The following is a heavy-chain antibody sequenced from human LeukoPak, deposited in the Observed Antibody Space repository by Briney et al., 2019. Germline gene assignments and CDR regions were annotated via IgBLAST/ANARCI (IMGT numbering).Heavy chain of an antibody. CDR3: ARQVPGVNWYFDL. V-gene: IGHV4-59*01. J-gene: IGHJ2*01. CDR2: IYYSGST. CDR1: GGSISSYY. D-gene: IGHD3-10*01. Sequence: SETLSLTCTVSGGSISSYYWTWIRQPPGKGLEWIGYIYYSGSTNYNPSLKSRVTISVDTAKNQFSLKLSSVTAADTAMYYCARQVPGVNWYFDLWGRGTLVTGSS.